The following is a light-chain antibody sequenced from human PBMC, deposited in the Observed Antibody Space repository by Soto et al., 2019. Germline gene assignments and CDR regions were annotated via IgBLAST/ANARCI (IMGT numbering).Light chain of an antibody. CDR1: ETVATN. J-gene: IGKJ1*01. CDR3: QQYFEWPPMT. CDR2: GAS. Sequence: PGERATLSCWASETVATNLAWYQQKPGQAPRLLISGASTRAAGISDRFRGSGSGTEFTLTISSLRSEDSAIYYCQQYFEWPPMTFGQGTRWIS. V-gene: IGKV3-15*01.